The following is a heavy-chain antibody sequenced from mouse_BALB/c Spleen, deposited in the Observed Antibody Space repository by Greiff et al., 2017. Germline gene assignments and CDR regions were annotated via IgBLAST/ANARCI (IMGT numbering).Heavy chain of an antibody. CDR2: INSNGGST. CDR3: ARDRLWFAY. J-gene: IGHJ3*01. D-gene: IGHD2-13*01. V-gene: IGHV5-6-3*01. CDR1: GFTFSSYG. Sequence: EVLLVESGGGLVQPGGSLTLSCAASGFTFSSYGMSWVRQTPDKRLELVATINSNGGSTYYPDSVKGRFTISRDNAKNTLYLQMSSLKSEDTAMYYCARDRLWFAYWGQGTLVTVSA.